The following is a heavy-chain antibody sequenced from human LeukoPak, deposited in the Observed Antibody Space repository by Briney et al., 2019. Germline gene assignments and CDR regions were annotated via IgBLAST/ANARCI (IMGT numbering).Heavy chain of an antibody. Sequence: SETLSLTCAVYGGSFSGYYWSWIRQPPGKGLEWIGEINHSGSTNYNPSLKSRVTISVDTSKNQFSLKLSSVTAADTAVYYCARGGKVPAAMGHYYYYYMDVWGKGTTVTVSS. J-gene: IGHJ6*03. D-gene: IGHD2-2*01. CDR1: GGSFSGYY. CDR3: ARGGKVPAAMGHYYYYYMDV. CDR2: INHSGST. V-gene: IGHV4-34*01.